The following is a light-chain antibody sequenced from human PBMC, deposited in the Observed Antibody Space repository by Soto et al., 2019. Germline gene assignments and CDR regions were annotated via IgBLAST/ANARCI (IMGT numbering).Light chain of an antibody. Sequence: EIVLTQSPGTLSLSPGERATLSCRASQSVSSSFLAWYQQKPGQAPRLLIYGASNRATGIPDRFSGSGSGTDFTLTISSLEPEDFAVYYCQQYDTSPWTFGQGTKVAIE. CDR2: GAS. CDR1: QSVSSSF. CDR3: QQYDTSPWT. V-gene: IGKV3-20*01. J-gene: IGKJ1*01.